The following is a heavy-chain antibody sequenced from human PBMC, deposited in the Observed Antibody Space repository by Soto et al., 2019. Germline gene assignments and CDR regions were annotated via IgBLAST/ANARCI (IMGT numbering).Heavy chain of an antibody. V-gene: IGHV4-34*12. CDR3: ASARWDY. Sequence: PSETLSLTCAVYGGSFSGYYWSWIRQPPGKGLEWIGEIIHSGSTNYNPSLKSRVTISVDTSKNQFSLKLSSVTAADTAIYYCASARWDYWGQGTQVTVSS. J-gene: IGHJ4*02. CDR2: IIHSGST. CDR1: GGSFSGYY.